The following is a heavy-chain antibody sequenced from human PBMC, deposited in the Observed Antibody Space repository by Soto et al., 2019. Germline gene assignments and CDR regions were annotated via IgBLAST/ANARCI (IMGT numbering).Heavy chain of an antibody. CDR3: TTDDITMVRGVIIMWY. D-gene: IGHD3-10*01. V-gene: IGHV3-15*07. CDR2: IKSKTDGGTT. J-gene: IGHJ4*02. CDR1: GFTFSNAW. Sequence: EVQLVESGGGLVKPGGSLRLSCAASGFTFSNAWMNWVRQAPGKGLEWVGRIKSKTDGGTTDYAAPVKGSFTISRDDSKNTLYLQMNSLKTEDTAVYYCTTDDITMVRGVIIMWYWGQATLVTVSS.